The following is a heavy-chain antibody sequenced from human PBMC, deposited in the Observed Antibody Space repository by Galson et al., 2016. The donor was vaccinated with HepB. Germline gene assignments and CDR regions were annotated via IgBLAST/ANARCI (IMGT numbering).Heavy chain of an antibody. CDR1: GYTFTDYY. Sequence: SVKVSCKASGYTFTDYYIHWVRQDPGQGLEWMGWINPNSGGTSYSQKFEGRISMTRDTSISTAYMELRSLRSDDTAVYYCARDSLVVVSREDYWGQGTLVTVSS. CDR2: INPNSGGT. V-gene: IGHV1-2*02. J-gene: IGHJ4*02. CDR3: ARDSLVVVSREDY. D-gene: IGHD2-2*01.